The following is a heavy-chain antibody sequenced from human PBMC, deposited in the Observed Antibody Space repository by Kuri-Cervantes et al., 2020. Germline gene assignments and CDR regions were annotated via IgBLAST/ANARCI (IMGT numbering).Heavy chain of an antibody. CDR1: GFTFSSFW. CDR3: ARDSNWNDDGIDY. V-gene: IGHV3-7*01. Sequence: GGSLRLSCAASGFTFSSFWMAWVRQAPGRGLEWVATIKEDGTDKYYMDSMKGRFTISRDNTKNSLYLQMNSLRAEDTAVYYCARDSNWNDDGIDYWGQGTLVTVSS. J-gene: IGHJ4*02. CDR2: IKEDGTDK. D-gene: IGHD1-20*01.